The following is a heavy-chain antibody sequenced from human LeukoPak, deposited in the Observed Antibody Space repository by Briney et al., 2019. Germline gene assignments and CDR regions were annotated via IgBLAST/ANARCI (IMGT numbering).Heavy chain of an antibody. CDR2: INKDGSEK. CDR1: GFTFDNFW. D-gene: IGHD1-26*01. CDR3: ASEVGAIDY. Sequence: GGSLRLSCAASGFTFDNFWMNWVRQAPGKGLEWVANINKDGSEKYYVGSVEGRFTISRDNARNSLYLQMNSLRAEDTAVYYCASEVGAIDYWGQGTLVTVSS. V-gene: IGHV3-7*01. J-gene: IGHJ4*02.